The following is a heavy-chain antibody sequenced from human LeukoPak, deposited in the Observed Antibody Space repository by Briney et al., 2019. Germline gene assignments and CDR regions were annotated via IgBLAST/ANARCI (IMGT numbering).Heavy chain of an antibody. CDR2: IIPIFGTA. V-gene: IGHV1-69*01. J-gene: IGHJ6*02. CDR1: GGTFSSYA. D-gene: IGHD5-24*01. CDR3: ARDYGMATINDYYYGMDV. Sequence: ASVEVSCKASGGTFSSYAISWVRQAPGQGLEWMGGIIPIFGTANYAQKFQGRVTITADESTSTAYMELSSLRSEDTAVYYCARDYGMATINDYYYGMDVWGQGTTVTVSS.